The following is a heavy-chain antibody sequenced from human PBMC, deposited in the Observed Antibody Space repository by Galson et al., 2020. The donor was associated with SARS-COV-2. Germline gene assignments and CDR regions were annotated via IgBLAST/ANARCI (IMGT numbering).Heavy chain of an antibody. CDR2: IYSGGST. J-gene: IGHJ6*04. Sequence: GESLKISCAASGFTVSSNYMSWVRQAPGKGLEWVSGIYSGGSTYYADSVKGRFTISRDNSKNTLYLQMNSLRAEDTAVYYCARDLLRTTSSMDVWGKGTTVTVSS. CDR1: GFTVSSNY. D-gene: IGHD1-26*01. V-gene: IGHV3-53*01. CDR3: ARDLLRTTSSMDV.